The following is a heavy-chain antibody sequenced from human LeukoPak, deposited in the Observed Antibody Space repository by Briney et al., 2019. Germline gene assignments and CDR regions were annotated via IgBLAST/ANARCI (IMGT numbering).Heavy chain of an antibody. CDR1: GFTFSSYD. J-gene: IGHJ4*02. Sequence: GGSLRLSCAASGFTFSSYDMHWVRQATGKGLEWVSAIGTAGDTYYPGSVKGRFTISRENAKNSLYLQMSSLRAGDTAVYYCARGARGYSGYDPAGAIDYWGQGTLVTVSS. D-gene: IGHD5-12*01. CDR2: IGTAGDT. V-gene: IGHV3-13*01. CDR3: ARGARGYSGYDPAGAIDY.